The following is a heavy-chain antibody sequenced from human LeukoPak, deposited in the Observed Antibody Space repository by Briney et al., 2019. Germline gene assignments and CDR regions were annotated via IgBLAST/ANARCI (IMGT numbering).Heavy chain of an antibody. CDR2: INHSGST. J-gene: IGHJ4*02. D-gene: IGHD6-6*01. V-gene: IGHV4-34*01. CDR3: AYSRGEQLARK. CDR1: GGSMSTYF. Sequence: SETLSLTCTVSGGSMSTYFWSWIRQPPGKGLEWIGEINHSGSTNYNPSLKSRVTISVDTSKNQFSLKLSSVTAADTAVYYCAYSRGEQLARKWGQGTLVTVSS.